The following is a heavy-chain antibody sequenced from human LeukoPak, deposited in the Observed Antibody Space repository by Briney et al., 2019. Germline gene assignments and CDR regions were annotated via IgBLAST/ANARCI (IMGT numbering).Heavy chain of an antibody. D-gene: IGHD6-19*01. CDR2: INPSGGST. CDR1: GYTFTSYY. Sequence: ASVKVSCKASGYTFTSYYMHWVRQAPGQGLEWMGRINPSGGSTSYAQKFQGRVTMTRAMSTSTVYMDLSSLRSEHTAVYYCARDRLGLGSFDYWGQGTLVTVSS. CDR3: ARDRLGLGSFDY. V-gene: IGHV1-46*01. J-gene: IGHJ4*02.